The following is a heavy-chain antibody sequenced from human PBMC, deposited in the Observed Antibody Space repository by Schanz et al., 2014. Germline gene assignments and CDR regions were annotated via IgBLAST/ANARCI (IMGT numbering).Heavy chain of an antibody. CDR1: GFTFSKYG. V-gene: IGHV3-7*03. D-gene: IGHD6-6*01. Sequence: VQLVESGGGVVQPGRSLRLSCAASGFTFSKYGMHWVRQAPGKGLEWVANIRQDGSAKFYVDSVNSRFAISRDNAENSVYLQMNSLRAEDTAIYYCATSYSSSSYFYVMDVWGQGTTVTVSS. CDR2: IRQDGSAK. J-gene: IGHJ6*02. CDR3: ATSYSSSSYFYVMDV.